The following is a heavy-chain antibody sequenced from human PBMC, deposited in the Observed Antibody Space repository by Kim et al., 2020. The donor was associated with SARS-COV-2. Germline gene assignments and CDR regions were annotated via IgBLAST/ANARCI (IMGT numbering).Heavy chain of an antibody. V-gene: IGHV3-11*01. J-gene: IGHJ4*02. CDR3: ARVLHDYGDYVADY. CDR1: GFTFSDYY. D-gene: IGHD4-17*01. Sequence: GGSLRLSCAASGFTFSDYYMSWIRQAPGKGMEWVSYISSSGSTIYYAASVKGRFTISRDNAKNSLYLQMNSLIAEDTAVYYCARVLHDYGDYVADYWGQGTLVTVSS. CDR2: ISSSGSTI.